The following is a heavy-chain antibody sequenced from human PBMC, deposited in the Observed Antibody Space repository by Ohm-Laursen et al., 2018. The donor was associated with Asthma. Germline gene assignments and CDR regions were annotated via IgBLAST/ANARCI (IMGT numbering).Heavy chain of an antibody. V-gene: IGHV3-23*01. D-gene: IGHD5-18*01. CDR2: ISGSGGST. Sequence: SLRLSCAASGFTFSSYAMSWVRQAPGKGLEWVSAISGSGGSTYYADSVKGRFTISRDNSKNTLYLQMNSLRAEDTAVYYCAGGGHGYGHTYYYYGMDVWGQGTTVTVSS. J-gene: IGHJ6*02. CDR3: AGGGHGYGHTYYYYGMDV. CDR1: GFTFSSYA.